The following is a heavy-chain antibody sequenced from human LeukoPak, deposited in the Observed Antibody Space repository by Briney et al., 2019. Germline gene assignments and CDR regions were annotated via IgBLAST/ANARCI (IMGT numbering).Heavy chain of an antibody. V-gene: IGHV4-38-2*02. Sequence: SETLSLTCTVSGYSISSGYYWGWIRQPPGKGLEWIGSIYHSGSTYYNPSLKSRVTISVDTSKNQFSLKLSSVTAADTAVYYCVRRLLLWFGGNTAHFDYWGQGTLVSVSS. CDR2: IYHSGST. CDR1: GYSISSGYY. D-gene: IGHD3-10*01. CDR3: VRRLLLWFGGNTAHFDY. J-gene: IGHJ4*02.